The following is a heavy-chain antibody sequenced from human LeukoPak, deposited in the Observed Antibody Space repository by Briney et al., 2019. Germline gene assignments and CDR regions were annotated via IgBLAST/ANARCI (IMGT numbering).Heavy chain of an antibody. Sequence: GASVKVSCKASGYTFTSYYMHWVRQAPGQGLEWMGIINPSGGSTSYAQKFQGRVTMTRDTSTSTVYMELSSLRSEDTAVYYCARDSLPYDISTGYYLPRHYFDYWGQGTLVTVSS. CDR3: ARDSLPYDISTGYYLPRHYFDY. V-gene: IGHV1-46*01. CDR2: INPSGGST. J-gene: IGHJ4*02. D-gene: IGHD3-9*01. CDR1: GYTFTSYY.